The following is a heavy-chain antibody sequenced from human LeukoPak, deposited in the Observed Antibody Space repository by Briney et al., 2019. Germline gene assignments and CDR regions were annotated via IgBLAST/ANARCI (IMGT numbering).Heavy chain of an antibody. CDR2: ISGNGGST. D-gene: IGHD2-2*01. J-gene: IGHJ4*02. CDR1: GFTFSSYA. V-gene: IGHV3-23*01. CDR3: AKDRVVVPAATFAY. Sequence: GGSLRLSCAASGFTFSSYAISWVRQAPGRGLEWVSAISGNGGSTYYADSVKGRFTISRDNSKNTLYLQMNSLRAEDTAVYYCAKDRVVVPAATFAYWGQGTLVTVSS.